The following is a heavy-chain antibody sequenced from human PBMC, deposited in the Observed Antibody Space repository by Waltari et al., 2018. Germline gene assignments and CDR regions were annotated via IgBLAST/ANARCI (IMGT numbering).Heavy chain of an antibody. CDR2: ISYTGST. D-gene: IGHD3-10*01. Sequence: QVQLQESGPGLVKPSETLSLTCTIAGGSISSYYWSSLRQPPGKRLEWPGYISYTGSTNYNPSLKSRITMLVDTSKNQFSLRLTSVTAADTAVYYCARHYGSGTYPLDYWGQGTLVTVSS. CDR1: GGSISSYY. J-gene: IGHJ4*02. V-gene: IGHV4-59*01. CDR3: ARHYGSGTYPLDY.